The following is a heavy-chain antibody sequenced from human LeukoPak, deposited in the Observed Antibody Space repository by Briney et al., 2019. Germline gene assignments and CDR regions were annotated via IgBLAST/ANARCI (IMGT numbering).Heavy chain of an antibody. D-gene: IGHD6-6*01. Sequence: GGSLRLSCAASGFTFSSYAMSWVRQAPGEGLEWVANIKQDGTEKYYMDSVKGRFSISRDNAKNSLYLQMNALRAEDTAVYYCARDVRPDYWGQGTLVTVS. J-gene: IGHJ4*02. CDR2: IKQDGTEK. CDR1: GFTFSSYA. CDR3: ARDVRPDY. V-gene: IGHV3-7*04.